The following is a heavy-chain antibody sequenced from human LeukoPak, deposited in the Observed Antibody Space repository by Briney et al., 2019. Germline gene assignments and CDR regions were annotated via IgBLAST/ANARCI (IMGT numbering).Heavy chain of an antibody. CDR1: GFTFNSYE. Sequence: PGGSLRLSCAASGFTFNSYEMIWVRQAPGKGPEWVSYIDYGGSVTHYADSVKGRFTISRDNAVNSLYLQMNSLRVEDTAVYYCTRDLEYWSQGVQVTVSS. J-gene: IGHJ4*02. V-gene: IGHV3-48*03. CDR2: IDYGGSVT. CDR3: TRDLEY.